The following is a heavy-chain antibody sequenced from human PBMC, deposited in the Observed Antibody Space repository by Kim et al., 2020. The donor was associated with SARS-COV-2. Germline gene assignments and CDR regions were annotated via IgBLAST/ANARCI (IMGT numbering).Heavy chain of an antibody. V-gene: IGHV3-7*03. CDR3: GRGTVS. CDR2: ISPDGSQK. J-gene: IGHJ5*02. Sequence: GGSLRLSCVASGFTFETYWMNWVRQAPGKGLEWVANISPDGSQKYYVDSVKGRFTISRDNAKNSLYLQMISLRGEDTAVYFCGRGTVSWGQGTLVTVSS. D-gene: IGHD2-21*02. CDR1: GFTFETYW.